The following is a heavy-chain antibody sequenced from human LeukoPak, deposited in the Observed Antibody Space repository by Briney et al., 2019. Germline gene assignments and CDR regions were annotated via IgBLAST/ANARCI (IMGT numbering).Heavy chain of an antibody. V-gene: IGHV4-34*01. CDR1: GGSFSNYY. J-gene: IGHJ6*03. CDR2: INDSGRT. D-gene: IGHD1-7*01. CDR3: ARRWNYGRNYYIDV. Sequence: SETLSLTCAVYGGSFSNYYWSWIRQPPGKGLEWIGEINDSGRTNYNPSLMSRVTVSVDTSKKQFSLRLTSVTATDTAVYYCARRWNYGRNYYIDVWGKGATVSASS.